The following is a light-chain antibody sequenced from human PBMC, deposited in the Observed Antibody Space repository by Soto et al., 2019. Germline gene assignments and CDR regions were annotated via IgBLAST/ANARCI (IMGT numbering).Light chain of an antibody. CDR3: QQSDNLPDFT. CDR1: QDSNTF. J-gene: IGKJ3*01. CDR2: ATS. V-gene: IGKV1-33*01. Sequence: DIQVTQSPPSLSASVGDIVTVTCQASQDSNTFLNWFQQRPGEAPQLLIYATSNLEPGVPSRFSGRQSGTDFILSISSLQPEDVGTYYCQQSDNLPDFTCGPGTKVNI.